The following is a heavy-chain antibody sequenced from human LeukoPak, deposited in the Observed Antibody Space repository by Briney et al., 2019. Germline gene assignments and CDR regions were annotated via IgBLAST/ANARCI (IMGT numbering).Heavy chain of an antibody. D-gene: IGHD3-9*01. Sequence: GESLKISCKGSGYSFTSYWTGWVRQMPGKGLEWMGIIYPGDSDTRYSSSFQGQVTISADKSISTAYLQWSSLKASDTAMYYCARQATGYYSYIDYWGQGTLVTVSS. CDR2: IYPGDSDT. J-gene: IGHJ4*02. V-gene: IGHV5-51*01. CDR1: GYSFTSYW. CDR3: ARQATGYYSYIDY.